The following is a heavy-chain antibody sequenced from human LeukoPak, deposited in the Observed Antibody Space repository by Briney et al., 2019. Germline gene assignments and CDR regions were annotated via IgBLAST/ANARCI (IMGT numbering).Heavy chain of an antibody. Sequence: KPSETLSLTCTASGGSISSSTYRWGWIRQPPGKGLEWIGSIYYSGNTYYNPSLKSRVTISVDTSKNQFSVKLSSVTAADTAVYYCARHSSPHAGSSSWYDFWGQGTLVTVSS. V-gene: IGHV4-39*01. D-gene: IGHD2-15*01. CDR3: ARHSSPHAGSSSWYDF. CDR1: GGSISSSTYR. CDR2: IYYSGNT. J-gene: IGHJ5*01.